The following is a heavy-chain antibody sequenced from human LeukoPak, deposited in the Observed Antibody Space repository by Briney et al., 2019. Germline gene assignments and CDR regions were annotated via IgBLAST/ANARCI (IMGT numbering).Heavy chain of an antibody. CDR3: AIPGAAYYDSSGYYYDFNAFDI. D-gene: IGHD3-22*01. Sequence: ASVKVSCKASGYTFTSYGISWVRQAPGQGLEWMGWISAYNGNTNYAQKLQGRVTMTTDTSTSTAYMELRSLRSDDTAVYYCAIPGAAYYDSSGYYYDFNAFDIWGQGTMVTVSS. V-gene: IGHV1-18*01. CDR2: ISAYNGNT. CDR1: GYTFTSYG. J-gene: IGHJ3*02.